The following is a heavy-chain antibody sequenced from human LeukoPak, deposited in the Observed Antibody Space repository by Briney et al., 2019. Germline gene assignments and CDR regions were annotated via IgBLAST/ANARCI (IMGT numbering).Heavy chain of an antibody. CDR3: ATRYSSGWQHDAFDI. V-gene: IGHV5-51*01. D-gene: IGHD6-19*01. Sequence: GESLKISCKGSGYCFTSYWIGWVRQMPGKGLEWMGTIYPGDSDTRYSPSFQGQVTISADKSISTAYLQWSSLKASDTAMYYCATRYSSGWQHDAFDIWGQGTMVTVSS. CDR1: GYCFTSYW. CDR2: IYPGDSDT. J-gene: IGHJ3*02.